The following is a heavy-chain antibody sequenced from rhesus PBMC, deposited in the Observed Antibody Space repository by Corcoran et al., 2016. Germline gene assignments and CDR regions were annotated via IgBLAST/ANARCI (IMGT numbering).Heavy chain of an antibody. Sequence: QVTLKESGPALVKPTQTLTLTCTFSGFSISTTGTGVGWIRKPAGQALEWLASIYWNDSKYYSTSLNSRLTISKDTSKNQVVLTMTNIDPVDTATYYCARVPHLLYCTCSGCYALFDYWGQGVLVTVSS. CDR1: GFSISTTGTG. CDR2: IYWNDSK. CDR3: ARVPHLLYCTCSGCYALFDY. V-gene: IGHV2-95*01. J-gene: IGHJ4*01. D-gene: IGHD2-21*01.